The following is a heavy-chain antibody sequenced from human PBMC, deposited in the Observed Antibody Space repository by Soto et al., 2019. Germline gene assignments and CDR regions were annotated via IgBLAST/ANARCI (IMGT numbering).Heavy chain of an antibody. V-gene: IGHV4-30-2*01. CDR2: IYHSGST. Sequence: SETLSLTCAVSGGSISSGGYSWSWIRQPPGKGLEWIKYIYHSGSTYYNPTLKSRVTISVDRSKSQFSLKLSSVTAADTAVYYCGRCPHGGMDVWGQGTTVTVTS. CDR1: GGSISSGGYS. CDR3: GRCPHGGMDV. J-gene: IGHJ6*02.